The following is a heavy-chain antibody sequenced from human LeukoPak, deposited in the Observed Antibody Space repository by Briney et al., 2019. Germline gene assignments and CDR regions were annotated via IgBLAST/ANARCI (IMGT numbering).Heavy chain of an antibody. CDR2: INTNTGNP. V-gene: IGHV7-4-1*02. D-gene: IGHD6-13*01. Sequence: GASVKVSCKASGYTFTSYAMNWVRQAPGQGLEWMGWINTNTGNPTYAQGFTGRFVFSLDTSVSTAYLQISSLKAEDTAVYYCARDRPDSSSWYAYYYGMDVWGQGTTVTVSS. J-gene: IGHJ6*02. CDR3: ARDRPDSSSWYAYYYGMDV. CDR1: GYTFTSYA.